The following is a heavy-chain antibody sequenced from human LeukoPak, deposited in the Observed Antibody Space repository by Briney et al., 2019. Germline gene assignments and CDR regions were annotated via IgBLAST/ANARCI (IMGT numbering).Heavy chain of an antibody. CDR1: GGSISSYY. D-gene: IGHD3-10*01. CDR3: ARESITMVRGVHNNWSDP. J-gene: IGHJ5*02. V-gene: IGHV4-59*01. Sequence: SETLSLTCTVSGGSISSYYWSWIRQPPGKGLEWIGYIYYSGSTNYNPSLKSRVTISVDTSKNQFSLKLSSVTAADTAVYYCARESITMVRGVHNNWSDPWGQGTLVTVSS. CDR2: IYYSGST.